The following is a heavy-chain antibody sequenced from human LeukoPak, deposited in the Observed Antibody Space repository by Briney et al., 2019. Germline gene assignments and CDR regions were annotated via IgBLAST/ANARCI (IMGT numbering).Heavy chain of an antibody. CDR3: TIQLLWFGELLDGDY. D-gene: IGHD3-10*01. V-gene: IGHV3-15*01. J-gene: IGHJ4*02. CDR2: IKSKTDGGTT. CDR1: GFTFSNAW. Sequence: GGSLRLSCAASGFTFSNAWMSWVRQAPGKGLEWVGRIKSKTDGGTTDYAAPMKGRFTISRDDSKNTLYLQMNSLKSEDTAVYYCTIQLLWFGELLDGDYWGQGTLVTVSS.